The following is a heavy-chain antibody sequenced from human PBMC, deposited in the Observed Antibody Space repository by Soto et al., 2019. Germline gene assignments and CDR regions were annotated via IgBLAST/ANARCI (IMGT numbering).Heavy chain of an antibody. Sequence: LPETLSLTCTVSSDSISSSTYYWGWIRQPPGKGLEWIGTIFYTGSTYYNPSLKSRVTISVDTSKNQFSLRLSSVTAADTAVYYCARQGRVVIPSTMAKGFDPWGQGTLVTVSS. V-gene: IGHV4-39*01. J-gene: IGHJ5*02. CDR3: ARQGRVVIPSTMAKGFDP. CDR1: SDSISSSTYY. CDR2: IFYTGST. D-gene: IGHD2-2*01.